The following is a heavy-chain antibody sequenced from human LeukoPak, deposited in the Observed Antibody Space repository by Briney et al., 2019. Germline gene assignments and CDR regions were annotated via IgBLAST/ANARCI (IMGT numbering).Heavy chain of an antibody. CDR3: ARALSLESSSRNYAGYDY. CDR1: GGTFSSYA. V-gene: IGHV1-69*04. J-gene: IGHJ4*02. Sequence: GASVKVSCKASGGTFSSYAISWVRQAPGQGLEWMGRIIPILGIANYAQKFQGRVTITADKPTSTAYMELSSLRSEDTGVYYCARALSLESSSRNYAGYDYWGQGTLVTVSS. CDR2: IIPILGIA. D-gene: IGHD6-6*01.